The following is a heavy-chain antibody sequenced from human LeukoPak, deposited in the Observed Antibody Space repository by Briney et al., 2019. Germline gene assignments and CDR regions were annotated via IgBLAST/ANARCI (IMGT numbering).Heavy chain of an antibody. CDR1: GGSIRNSSFY. CDR3: ARVGLRFLEWLPIHDAFDI. CDR2: IYYSGST. V-gene: IGHV4-61*05. D-gene: IGHD3-3*01. J-gene: IGHJ3*02. Sequence: SETLSLTCAVSGGSIRNSSFYWGWIRQPPGKGLEWIGYIYYSGSTNYNPSLKSRVTISVDTSKNQFSLKLSSVTAADTAVYYCARVGLRFLEWLPIHDAFDIWGQGTMVTVSS.